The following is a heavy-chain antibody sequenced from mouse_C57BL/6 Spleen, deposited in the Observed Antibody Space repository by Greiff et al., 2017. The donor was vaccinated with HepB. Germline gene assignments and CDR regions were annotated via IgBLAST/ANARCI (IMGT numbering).Heavy chain of an antibody. CDR1: GYTFTSYW. V-gene: IGHV1-69*01. CDR3: ARCDIRGPGGYAMDY. D-gene: IGHD3-1*01. J-gene: IGHJ4*01. CDR2: IDPSDSYT. Sequence: VQLQQPGAELVMPGASVKLSCKASGYTFTSYWMHWVKQRPGQGLEWIGEIDPSDSYTNYNQKFKGKSTLTVDKSSSTAYMQLSSLTSEDSAVYYRARCDIRGPGGYAMDYWGQGTSVTVSS.